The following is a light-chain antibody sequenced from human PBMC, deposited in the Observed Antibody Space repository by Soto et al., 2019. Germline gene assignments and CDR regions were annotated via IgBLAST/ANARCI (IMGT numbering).Light chain of an antibody. CDR3: QQYDKYST. CDR1: QSISVS. J-gene: IGKJ1*01. CDR2: DAS. Sequence: IQMTQSPSTLSASVGDTVTITCRASQSISVSLAWYQQKPGKAPNLLIYDASTLQGGVPSRFSGSGSGTEFTLTVTSLQPEDFANDICQQYDKYSTFGQGTKADIK. V-gene: IGKV1-5*01.